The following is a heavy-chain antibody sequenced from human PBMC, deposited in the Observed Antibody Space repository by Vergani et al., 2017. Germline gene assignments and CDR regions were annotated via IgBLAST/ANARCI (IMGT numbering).Heavy chain of an antibody. CDR2: IYYSGST. Sequence: QLQLQESGPGLVKPSETLSLTCTVSGGSISSSSYYWGWIRQPPGKGLEWIGSIYYSGSTYYNPSLKSRVTISVDPSKNQCSLKLSSVTAADTAVYYCASLPCGGRVYYDDVWGSYRCPLERWENAFDIWGQGTMVTVSS. CDR3: ASLPCGGRVYYDDVWGSYRCPLERWENAFDI. J-gene: IGHJ3*02. CDR1: GGSISSSSYY. D-gene: IGHD3-16*02. V-gene: IGHV4-39*01.